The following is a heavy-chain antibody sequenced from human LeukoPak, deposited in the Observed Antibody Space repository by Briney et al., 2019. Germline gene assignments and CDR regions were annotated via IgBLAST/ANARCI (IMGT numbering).Heavy chain of an antibody. V-gene: IGHV1-2*02. CDR2: ISPNSGGT. Sequence: ASVKVSCKASGYTFTGYYMHWVRQAPGQGLEWMGWISPNSGGTNYAQKFQGRVTMTRDTSISTAYMELSRLRSDDTAVYYCARAPGPTVCTNSGCHVMGPYYYMDVWGKGTTVTVSS. CDR1: GYTFTGYY. CDR3: ARAPGPTVCTNSGCHVMGPYYYMDV. J-gene: IGHJ6*03. D-gene: IGHD2-8*01.